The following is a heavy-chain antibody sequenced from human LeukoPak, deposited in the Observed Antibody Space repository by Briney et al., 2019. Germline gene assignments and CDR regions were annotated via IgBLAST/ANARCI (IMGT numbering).Heavy chain of an antibody. CDR2: ISQSGRT. V-gene: IGHV4-38-2*02. J-gene: IGHJ5*02. CDR3: AKVYDNQLLFNWFDP. Sequence: PSETLSLTCTVSGFSISSSFSWGWIRQAPGKGLEWIGSISQSGRTYYNPSLKSRVTISVDTSKNQFSLKLSSVTAADTAVYYCAKVYDNQLLFNWFDPWGQGTLVTVSS. D-gene: IGHD2-2*01. CDR1: GFSISSSFS.